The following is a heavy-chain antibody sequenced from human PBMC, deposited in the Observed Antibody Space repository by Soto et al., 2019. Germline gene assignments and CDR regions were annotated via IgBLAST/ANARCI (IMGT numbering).Heavy chain of an antibody. V-gene: IGHV3-30-3*01. CDR2: ISYDGNNK. CDR3: ARDVRDYDFWIGYHRGWLDP. D-gene: IGHD3-3*01. Sequence: GGSLRLSCAASGFTFNSHVMHWVRQAPGKGLEWVAVISYDGNNKYYADSVKGRFSISRDNSMDTLYLQMNSLRAEDTAIYFCARDVRDYDFWIGYHRGWLDPWGKGTLVTVSS. CDR1: GFTFNSHV. J-gene: IGHJ5*02.